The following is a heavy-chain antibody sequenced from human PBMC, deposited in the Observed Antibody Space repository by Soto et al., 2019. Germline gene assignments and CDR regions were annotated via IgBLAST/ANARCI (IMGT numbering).Heavy chain of an antibody. CDR2: ISGSGGST. Sequence: EVQLLESGGGLVQPGGSLRLSCAASGFTFSSYAMSWVRQAPGKGLEWVSAISGSGGSTYYADSVKGRFTISRDNSKNTLYLQMNSLRAEDTAVYYCAKDPVGPIYCSGGSCYFDYWGQGTLVTVSS. CDR1: GFTFSSYA. V-gene: IGHV3-23*01. J-gene: IGHJ4*02. CDR3: AKDPVGPIYCSGGSCYFDY. D-gene: IGHD2-15*01.